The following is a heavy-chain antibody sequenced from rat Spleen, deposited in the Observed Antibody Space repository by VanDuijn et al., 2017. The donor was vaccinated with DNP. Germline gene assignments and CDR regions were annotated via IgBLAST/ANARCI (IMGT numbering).Heavy chain of an antibody. CDR3: ATLMYATDYYYFHY. CDR1: EFTFSNYA. CDR2: ISTSGYST. V-gene: IGHV5-25*01. J-gene: IGHJ2*01. D-gene: IGHD1-6*01. Sequence: EVQLVESGGGLVQPGRSLKLSCAASEFTFSNYAMAWVRQAPKRGLEWVATISTSGYSTYYRDSVKGRFTISRDNAKSTLYLQVDSLRSEDTATYYCATLMYATDYYYFHYWGQGVMVTVSS.